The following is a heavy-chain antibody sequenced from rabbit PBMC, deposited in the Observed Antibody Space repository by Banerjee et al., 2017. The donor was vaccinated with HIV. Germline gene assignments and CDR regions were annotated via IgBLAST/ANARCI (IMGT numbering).Heavy chain of an antibody. Sequence: LEESGGGLVQPEGSLTLTCKASGFSFSSNWICWVRQAPGKGLEWIACIDTNDGDTDYANWSKGRFTISKTSSTTVTLQMTSLTAADTATYFCARNYVNAFDPWGPGTLVTVS. D-gene: IGHD1-1*01. CDR1: GFSFSSNW. V-gene: IGHV1S45*01. CDR2: IDTNDGDT. CDR3: ARNYVNAFDP. J-gene: IGHJ2*01.